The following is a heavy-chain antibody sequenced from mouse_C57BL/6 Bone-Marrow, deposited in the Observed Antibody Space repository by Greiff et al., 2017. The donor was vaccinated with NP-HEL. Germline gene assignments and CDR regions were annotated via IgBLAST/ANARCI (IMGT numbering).Heavy chain of an antibody. CDR1: GYTFTDYY. CDR3: ASKSGGAMDY. D-gene: IGHD3-1*01. Sequence: EVQLQQSGPELVKPGASVKISCKASGYTFTDYYMNWVKQSHGKSLEWIGDINPNNGGTSYNQKFKGKATLTVDKSSSTAYMELRSLTSEDSAVYYCASKSGGAMDYWGQGTSVTVSS. V-gene: IGHV1-26*01. CDR2: INPNNGGT. J-gene: IGHJ4*01.